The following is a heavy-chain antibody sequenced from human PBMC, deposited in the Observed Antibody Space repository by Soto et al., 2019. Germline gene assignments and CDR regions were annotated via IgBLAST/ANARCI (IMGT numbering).Heavy chain of an antibody. CDR1: EGTFNSYT. CDR3: ATNYGAGSTHFDY. V-gene: IGHV1-69*02. Sequence: QVQLVQSGAEVKKPGSSLKVSCTASEGTFNSYTISWVRQAPGQVLEWMGRVIPILGMADFAQRFQGRVMITADKSTSTAYMMLSSLRSDDTAISYCATNYGAGSTHFDYWGQGTQVTVSS. CDR2: VIPILGMA. D-gene: IGHD3-10*01. J-gene: IGHJ4*02.